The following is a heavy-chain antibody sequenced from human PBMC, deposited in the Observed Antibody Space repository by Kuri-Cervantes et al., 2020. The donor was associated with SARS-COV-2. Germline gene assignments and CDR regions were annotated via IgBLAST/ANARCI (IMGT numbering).Heavy chain of an antibody. V-gene: IGHV4-59*01. D-gene: IGHD6-13*01. Sequence: VSGGSISSYYSSWIRQPPGKGLAWIGYIYYSGSTNYNPSLKSRVTISVDTSKNQFSLKMSSVTAADTAVYYGARGTNISAAGTLDYWGQGNVVTVSS. CDR2: IYYSGST. CDR1: GGSISSYY. CDR3: ARGTNISAAGTLDY. J-gene: IGHJ4*02.